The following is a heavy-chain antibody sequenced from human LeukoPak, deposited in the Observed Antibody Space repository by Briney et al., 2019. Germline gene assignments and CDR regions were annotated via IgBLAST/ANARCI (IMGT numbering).Heavy chain of an antibody. Sequence: GGSLRLSCAASGFTFRTYGMHWVRQAPGKGLEWVSGISGSGDSTYYADSVKGRFTISRDNSKNTLYLQMNSLRAEDTAVYYCAKDPRGGNSVYVYWGQGTLVTVSS. V-gene: IGHV3-23*01. CDR2: ISGSGDST. CDR3: AKDPRGGNSVYVY. J-gene: IGHJ4*02. D-gene: IGHD4-23*01. CDR1: GFTFRTYG.